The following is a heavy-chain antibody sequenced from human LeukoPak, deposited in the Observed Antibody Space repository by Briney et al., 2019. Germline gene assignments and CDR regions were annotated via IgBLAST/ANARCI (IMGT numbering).Heavy chain of an antibody. J-gene: IGHJ4*02. D-gene: IGHD3-22*01. CDR1: GYTFTNYD. CDR3: ARVRAYYDSSEAY. Sequence: ASVKVSCRASGYTFTNYDINWVRQATGQGREWMGWMNPNSGNTGYAQKFQGRVTMTRNTSITTAYMELSSLRSEDTAVYYCARVRAYYDSSEAYWGQGTLVTVSS. V-gene: IGHV1-8*01. CDR2: MNPNSGNT.